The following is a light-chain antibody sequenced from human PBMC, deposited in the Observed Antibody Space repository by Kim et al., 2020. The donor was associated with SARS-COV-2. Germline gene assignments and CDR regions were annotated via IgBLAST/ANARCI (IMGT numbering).Light chain of an antibody. CDR3: QQYYTYSELT. V-gene: IGKV1-5*03. CDR2: KAS. J-gene: IGKJ4*01. CDR1: QSIRSW. Sequence: SVGDRVTITCRASQSIRSWLAWYQQKPGKAPKLLIYKASSLESGVPSRFSGSGSGTEFTLTISSLQPEDFATYYCQQYYTYSELTFGGGTKVEIK.